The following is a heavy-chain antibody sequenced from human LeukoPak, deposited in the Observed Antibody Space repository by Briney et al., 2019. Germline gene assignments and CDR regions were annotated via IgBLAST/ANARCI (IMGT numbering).Heavy chain of an antibody. J-gene: IGHJ3*02. Sequence: PSETLSLTCNVFGGSISSYYWSWIRQPPGKGLEWIGYIYTSGSTNYNPSLKSRVTISVDTSKNQFSLKLSSVTAADTAVYYCARHDPEVPTDAFDIWGQGTMVTVSS. CDR1: GGSISSYY. CDR2: IYTSGST. V-gene: IGHV4-4*09. CDR3: ARHDPEVPTDAFDI. D-gene: IGHD1-1*01.